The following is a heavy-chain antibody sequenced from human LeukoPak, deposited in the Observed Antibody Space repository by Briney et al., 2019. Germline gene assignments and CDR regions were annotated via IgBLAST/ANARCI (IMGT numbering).Heavy chain of an antibody. J-gene: IGHJ4*02. Sequence: PGGSLRPSCAASGFTFSSYEMNWVRQAPGKGLEWVSYISSSGSTTYYADSVKGRFTISRDNAKNSLYLQMNSLRGEDTAVYYRARGGAVAGLYWGQGTLVTVSS. V-gene: IGHV3-48*03. D-gene: IGHD6-19*01. CDR1: GFTFSSYE. CDR2: ISSSGSTT. CDR3: ARGGAVAGLY.